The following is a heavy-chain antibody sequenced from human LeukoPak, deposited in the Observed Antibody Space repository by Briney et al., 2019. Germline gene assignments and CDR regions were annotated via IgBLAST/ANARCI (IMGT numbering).Heavy chain of an antibody. D-gene: IGHD3-9*01. J-gene: IGHJ4*02. CDR2: IYHSGST. Sequence: PSGTLSLTCAVSGGSISSSNWWSWVRQPPGKGLEWIGKIYHSGSTNYNPSLKSRVTISVDKSKNQFSLKLSSVTAADTAVYYCARGRAYYDILTGYTEKFDYWGQGTLVTVSS. CDR3: ARGRAYYDILTGYTEKFDY. V-gene: IGHV4-4*02. CDR1: GGSISSSNW.